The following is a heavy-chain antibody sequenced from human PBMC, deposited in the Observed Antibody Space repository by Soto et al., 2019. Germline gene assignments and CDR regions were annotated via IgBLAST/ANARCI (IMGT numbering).Heavy chain of an antibody. CDR3: ARDLAGDYGALDT. CDR1: GFSFSGYG. V-gene: IGHV3-33*01. Sequence: GGSLRLSCAPSGFSFSGYGIHWARQAPGKGLEWVAVIWYDGSNKVYADSVKGRFTISRDNSKNTLYLQMNSLRAEDTAVYYCARDLAGDYGALDTWGQGTMVTVPS. CDR2: IWYDGSNK. D-gene: IGHD3-10*01. J-gene: IGHJ3*02.